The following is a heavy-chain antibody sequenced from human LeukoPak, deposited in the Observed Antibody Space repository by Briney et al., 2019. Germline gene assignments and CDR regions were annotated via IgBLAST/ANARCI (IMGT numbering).Heavy chain of an antibody. Sequence: GASVKVSCKASGYSFTNYYMHWVRQAPGQGLEWMTMINPSGGSTTYAQNFQDRVTVTRDMSTGTVYMELSSLTSEDTAVYYCARTRGYYFDYWGQGTLVTVSS. CDR2: INPSGGST. J-gene: IGHJ4*02. V-gene: IGHV1-46*01. CDR1: GYSFTNYY. CDR3: ARTRGYYFDY.